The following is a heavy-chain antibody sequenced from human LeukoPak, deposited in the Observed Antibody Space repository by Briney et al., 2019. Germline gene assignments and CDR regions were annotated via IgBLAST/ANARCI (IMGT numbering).Heavy chain of an antibody. D-gene: IGHD4-23*01. Sequence: PGGSLRLSCAASGFTFSTYAMSWVRQAPGKGLEWVSSIGGSRGSIYYADSVKGRFTISRDDFKNTLNLQISSLRAEDTAVYYCAKAAYDGHPGAFDIRGQGTLVTVSS. J-gene: IGHJ3*02. CDR3: AKAAYDGHPGAFDI. CDR1: GFTFSTYA. CDR2: IGGSRGSI. V-gene: IGHV3-23*01.